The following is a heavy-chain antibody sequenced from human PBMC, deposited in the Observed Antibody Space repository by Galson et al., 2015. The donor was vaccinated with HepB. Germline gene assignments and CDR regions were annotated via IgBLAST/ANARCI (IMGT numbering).Heavy chain of an antibody. J-gene: IGHJ6*02. CDR1: GGTFSSYA. Sequence: SVKVSCKASGGTFSSYAISWVRQAPGQGLEWMGRIIPILGIANYAQKFQGRVTITADKSTSTAYMELSSLRSEDTAVYYCARDLSNVDIVATNYYYGMDVWGQGTTVTVSS. V-gene: IGHV1-69*04. CDR2: IIPILGIA. D-gene: IGHD5-12*01. CDR3: ARDLSNVDIVATNYYYGMDV.